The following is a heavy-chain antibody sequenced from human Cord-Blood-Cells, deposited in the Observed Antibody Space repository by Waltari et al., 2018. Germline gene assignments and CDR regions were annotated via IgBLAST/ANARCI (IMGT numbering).Heavy chain of an antibody. J-gene: IGHJ4*02. D-gene: IGHD5-12*01. CDR3: ARGTRGYDDY. CDR1: GRSISSTY. V-gene: IGHV4-59*01. CDR2: IYYSGST. Sequence: QVQLQESGPGLVRPSETLSLTCPASGRSISSTYWSWIRPPPGKGLEWIGYIYYSGSTNYNPSLKSRVTISVDTSKNQFSLKLSSVTAADTAVYYCARGTRGYDDYWGQGTLVTVSS.